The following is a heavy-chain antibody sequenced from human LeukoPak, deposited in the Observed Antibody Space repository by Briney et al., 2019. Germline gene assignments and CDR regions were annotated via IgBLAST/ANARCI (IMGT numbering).Heavy chain of an antibody. D-gene: IGHD5-24*01. CDR2: MNPNSGDT. CDR3: ARDGYNYPGWFDP. J-gene: IGHJ5*02. V-gene: IGHV1-8*01. CDR1: GYIFTSYD. Sequence: GASVKVSCKASGYIFTSYDINWVRQATGQGLEWMGWMNPNSGDTGYAQTFLGRVTLTRDTSISTAYMELSSLRSEDTAVYYCARDGYNYPGWFDPWGQGTLVTVSS.